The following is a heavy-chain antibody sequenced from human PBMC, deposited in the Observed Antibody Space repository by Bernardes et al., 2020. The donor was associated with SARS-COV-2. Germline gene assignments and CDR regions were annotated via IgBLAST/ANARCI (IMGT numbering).Heavy chain of an antibody. V-gene: IGHV3-30-3*01. J-gene: IGHJ6*02. Sequence: GGSLRLSCAASGFTFSSYAMHWVRQAPGKGLEWVAVISYDGSNKYYADSVKGRFTISRDNSKNTLYLQMNSLRAEDTAVYYCASLGGLWFGELSNYYYYYGMDVWGQGTTVTVSS. CDR2: ISYDGSNK. CDR1: GFTFSSYA. D-gene: IGHD3-10*01. CDR3: ASLGGLWFGELSNYYYYYGMDV.